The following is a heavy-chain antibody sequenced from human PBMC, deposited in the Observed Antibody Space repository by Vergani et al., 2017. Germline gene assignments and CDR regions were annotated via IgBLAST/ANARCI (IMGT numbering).Heavy chain of an antibody. CDR1: GGTFSSYA. Sequence: QVQLVQSGAEVKKPGSSVKVSCKASGGTFSSYAISWVRQAPGQGLEWMGGIIPLFGTANYAQKFQGRVTITADESTSTAYMELSSLRSEDTAVYYCARGPPHYDIFTGYYLYYVDYWGQGTLVTVSS. CDR2: IIPLFGTA. D-gene: IGHD3-9*01. CDR3: ARGPPHYDIFTGYYLYYVDY. J-gene: IGHJ4*02. V-gene: IGHV1-69*01.